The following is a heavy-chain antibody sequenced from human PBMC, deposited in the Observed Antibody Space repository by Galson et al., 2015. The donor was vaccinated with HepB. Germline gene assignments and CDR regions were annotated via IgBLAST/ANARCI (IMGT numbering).Heavy chain of an antibody. D-gene: IGHD2-15*01. V-gene: IGHV1-69*02. CDR1: RGTFSSYT. J-gene: IGHJ1*01. CDR2: IIPILGIA. Sequence: SVNVACKASRGTFSSYTISWVRQAPGQGLDRIGRIIPILGIANYAQKFQGRVTITADKSTSTAYMELSSLRSEDTAVYYCASGELYCSGGSCYSAEYFQHWGQGTLVTVSS. CDR3: ASGELYCSGGSCYSAEYFQH.